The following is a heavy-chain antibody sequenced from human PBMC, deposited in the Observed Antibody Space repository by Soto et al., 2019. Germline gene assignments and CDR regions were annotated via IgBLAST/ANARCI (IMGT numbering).Heavy chain of an antibody. CDR1: GGTFSSYT. D-gene: IGHD2-21*01. CDR3: AIDSRSTSTALD. V-gene: IGHV1-69*02. J-gene: IGHJ4*02. Sequence: ASVKVSCKASGGTFSSYTISWVRQAPGQGLEWMGRIIPILGIANYAQKFQGRVTITADKSTSTAYMELSSLRSEDTAVYYCAIDSRSTSTALDWGQGTLVTVSS. CDR2: IIPILGIA.